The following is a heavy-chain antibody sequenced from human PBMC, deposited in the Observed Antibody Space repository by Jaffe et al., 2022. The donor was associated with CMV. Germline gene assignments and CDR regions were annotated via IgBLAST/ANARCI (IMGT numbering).Heavy chain of an antibody. J-gene: IGHJ3*01. Sequence: QVLLVQSGAEVKKPGSSVKVSCTTSGGTFNNYIINWVRQAPGQGLEWMGRIIPMPGITNYAQNFQARVTITADKSTSTVYMELSGLRSEDTAVYYCARTSGTDCVGDCYSALWRADAFHVWGQGTMVTVSS. CDR1: GGTFNNYI. CDR2: IIPMPGIT. V-gene: IGHV1-69*09. CDR3: ARTSGTDCVGDCYSALWRADAFHV. D-gene: IGHD2-21*02.